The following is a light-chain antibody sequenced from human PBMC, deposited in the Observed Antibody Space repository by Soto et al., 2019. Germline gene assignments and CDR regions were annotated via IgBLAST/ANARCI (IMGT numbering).Light chain of an antibody. CDR3: SSYTSSREV. J-gene: IGLJ1*01. Sequence: QSALTQPASVSGSPGQSITISCTGTSSDVGGYNYVSWYQQHPGKAPKLMIYDVSNRPSGVSNRFSGSKSGNTASLTISGLQAEDDADYYCSSYTSSREVFGTGTKVTVL. CDR2: DVS. CDR1: SSDVGGYNY. V-gene: IGLV2-14*01.